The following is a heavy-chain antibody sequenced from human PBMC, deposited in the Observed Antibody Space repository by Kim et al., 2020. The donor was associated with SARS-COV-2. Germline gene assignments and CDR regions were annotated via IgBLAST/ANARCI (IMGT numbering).Heavy chain of an antibody. J-gene: IGHJ4*01. CDR2: ISYDGSNK. CDR1: GFTFSSYA. CDR3: AREGVGEGYYDSSGYVD. D-gene: IGHD3-22*01. Sequence: GGSLRLSCAASGFTFSSYAMHWVRQAPGKGLEWVAVISYDGSNKYYADSVKGRFTISRDNSKNTLYLQMNSLRAEDTAVYYCAREGVGEGYYDSSGYVD. V-gene: IGHV3-30*04.